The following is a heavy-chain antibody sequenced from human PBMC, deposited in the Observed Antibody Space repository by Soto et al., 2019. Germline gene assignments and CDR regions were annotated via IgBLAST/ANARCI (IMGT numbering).Heavy chain of an antibody. CDR3: AKDRYYSDSGGHTYFFDF. J-gene: IGHJ4*02. CDR2: ISGGGGST. CDR1: GFTFSSNA. D-gene: IGHD3-22*01. V-gene: IGHV3-23*01. Sequence: GGSLRLSCAASGFTFSSNALSWVRQAPGKGLEWVSAISGGGGSTYYADSVKGRFTISRDNSKNTLYLQMNSLRAEDTAVYYCAKDRYYSDSGGHTYFFDFRGQGTLVTVSS.